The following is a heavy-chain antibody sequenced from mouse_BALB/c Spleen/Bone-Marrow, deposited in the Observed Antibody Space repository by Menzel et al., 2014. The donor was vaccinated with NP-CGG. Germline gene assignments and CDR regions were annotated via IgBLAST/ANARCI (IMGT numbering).Heavy chain of an antibody. Sequence: VQLKESGGGLVKPGGPLKLSCAASGFTFSDYYLYWVRQTPEKRLEWVATISDGGSYTYYPDSVKGRFTISRDIAKNNLYLQMSSLKSEDTAMYYCARVSYDYFDYWGQGTTLTVSS. J-gene: IGHJ2*01. V-gene: IGHV5-4*02. CDR3: ARVSYDYFDY. D-gene: IGHD2-4*01. CDR1: GFTFSDYY. CDR2: ISDGGSYT.